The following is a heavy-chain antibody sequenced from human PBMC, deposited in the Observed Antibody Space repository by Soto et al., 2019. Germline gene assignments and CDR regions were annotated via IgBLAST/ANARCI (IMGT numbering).Heavy chain of an antibody. V-gene: IGHV3-9*01. Sequence: EAQLVESGGGLVQPGRALRLSCAASGFTFDDYAMHWVRQAPGKGLEWVSGISWKTYIIDYADSVKGRFTIYRDNAENSLYLQMTSLRHENTALYYCTKVRVRGRFGESSFDVWGQGAIVTVSS. D-gene: IGHD3-16*01. J-gene: IGHJ3*01. CDR3: TKVRVRGRFGESSFDV. CDR1: GFTFDDYA. CDR2: ISWKTYII.